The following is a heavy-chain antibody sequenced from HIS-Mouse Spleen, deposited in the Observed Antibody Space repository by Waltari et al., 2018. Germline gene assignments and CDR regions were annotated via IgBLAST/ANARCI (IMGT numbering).Heavy chain of an antibody. CDR2: IYYSRSI. CDR3: ARSPYYDFWSGYSDNWFDP. CDR1: GGSISSGGYY. D-gene: IGHD3-3*01. Sequence: QVQLQESGPGLVKPSQTLSLTCTVSGGSISSGGYYWSWIRQHPGKGLEWIGYIYYSRSIYCHQSQKSRVTISVDTSKNQFSLKLSSVTAADTAVYYCARSPYYDFWSGYSDNWFDPWGQGTLVTVSS. V-gene: IGHV4-31*03. J-gene: IGHJ5*02.